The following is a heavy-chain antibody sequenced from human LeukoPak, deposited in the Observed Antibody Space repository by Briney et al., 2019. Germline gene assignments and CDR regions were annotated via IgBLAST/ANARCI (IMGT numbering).Heavy chain of an antibody. Sequence: PGGSLRLSCAASEFTFSSYAMHWVRQAPGKGLEWVAVISYDGSNKYYADSVKGRFTISRDNSKNTLYLQVNRLRAEDTAVYYCAKGSRGYSYGYDFDYWGQGTLVTVSS. V-gene: IGHV3-30*04. D-gene: IGHD5-18*01. J-gene: IGHJ4*02. CDR3: AKGSRGYSYGYDFDY. CDR1: EFTFSSYA. CDR2: ISYDGSNK.